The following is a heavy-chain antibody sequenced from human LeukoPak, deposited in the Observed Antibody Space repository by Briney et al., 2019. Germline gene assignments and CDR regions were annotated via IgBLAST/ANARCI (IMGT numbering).Heavy chain of an antibody. D-gene: IGHD5-24*01. J-gene: IGHJ4*02. V-gene: IGHV3-9*01. CDR1: GFTFDDYA. Sequence: GGSLRLLCGASGFTFDDYAMLGARHARGEAVEGVSGISWNSGSIGYADSVKGRFTISRDNAKNSLYLQMNSLRAEDTALYYCAKDFGDGYYYFDYWGQGTLVTVSS. CDR2: ISWNSGSI. CDR3: AKDFGDGYYYFDY.